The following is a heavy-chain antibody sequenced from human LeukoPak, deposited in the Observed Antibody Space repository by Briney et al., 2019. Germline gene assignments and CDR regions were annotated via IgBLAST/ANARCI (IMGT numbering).Heavy chain of an antibody. V-gene: IGHV4-34*01. D-gene: IGHD3-3*01. CDR3: ARGPYDFWSGYRFDY. CDR1: GGSFSGYY. Sequence: SETLSLTCAVYGGSFSGYYWSWIRQPPGKGLEWIGEVNHSGSTNYNPSLKSRVTMSVDTSKNQFSLKLSSVTAADTAVYYCARGPYDFWSGYRFDYWGQGTLVTVSS. J-gene: IGHJ4*02. CDR2: VNHSGST.